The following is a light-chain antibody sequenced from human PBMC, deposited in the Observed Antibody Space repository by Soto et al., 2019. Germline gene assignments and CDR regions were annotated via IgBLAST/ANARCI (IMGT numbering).Light chain of an antibody. CDR1: QSVLYSSNNKNY. CDR2: WAS. Sequence: DIVMTQSPDSLAVSLGERATINCKSSQSVLYSSNNKNYLAWYQQKPEQPPKLLIYWASTQESGVPDRFSGSGSATDFTLTIRSLQAEDVAVYYCQKYSSTPFGGGTKVEIK. CDR3: QKYSSTP. V-gene: IGKV4-1*01. J-gene: IGKJ4*02.